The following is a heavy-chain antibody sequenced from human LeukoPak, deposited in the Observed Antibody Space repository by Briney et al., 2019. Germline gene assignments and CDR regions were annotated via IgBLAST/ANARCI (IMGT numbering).Heavy chain of an antibody. D-gene: IGHD1-26*01. Sequence: SETLSLTCTVSGGSISSSSYYWGWIRQPPGKGLEWIGSIYFSGSTYYNPSLKSRVTISVDTSKNQFSLKLSSVTAADTAVYYCARFNSGSYQHYFDYWGQGTLVTVSS. CDR3: ARFNSGSYQHYFDY. CDR1: GGSISSSSYY. J-gene: IGHJ4*02. V-gene: IGHV4-39*07. CDR2: IYFSGST.